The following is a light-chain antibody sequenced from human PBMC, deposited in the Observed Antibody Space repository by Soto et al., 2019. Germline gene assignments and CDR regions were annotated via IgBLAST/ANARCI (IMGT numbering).Light chain of an antibody. Sequence: QSALTQPASVSGSPGQSITISCTGTSSDVGGYNYVSWYQQHPGKAPKLMIYEVSNRPSGVSNRFSGSKSGNTASLTISGLQAEDEADYYCCSYTSSATWVFAGGTKLTVL. CDR3: CSYTSSATWV. V-gene: IGLV2-14*01. CDR2: EVS. CDR1: SSDVGGYNY. J-gene: IGLJ3*02.